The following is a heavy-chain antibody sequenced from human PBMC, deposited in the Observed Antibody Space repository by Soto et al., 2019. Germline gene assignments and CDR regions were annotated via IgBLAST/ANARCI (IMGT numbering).Heavy chain of an antibody. Sequence: SVKVSCKTSGDTFSSHAISWVRQAPGQGLEWMGGIIPIYGTTNYAQKFQDRVTITADASTSTAYMELSSLRSDDTAVYYCARDLGGCSAGSCRYNWFDPWGQGSPVNVSS. CDR1: GDTFSSHA. CDR2: IIPIYGTT. CDR3: ARDLGGCSAGSCRYNWFDP. D-gene: IGHD2-15*01. J-gene: IGHJ5*02. V-gene: IGHV1-69*13.